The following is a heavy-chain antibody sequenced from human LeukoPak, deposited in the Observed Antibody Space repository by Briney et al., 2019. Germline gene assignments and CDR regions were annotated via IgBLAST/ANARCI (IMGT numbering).Heavy chain of an antibody. Sequence: PSETLSLTCTVSSGSIRSYYWGWVRQPPGKGLEWIGRIYTTGTTQYNPSLKSRVTMSVDTSTNQFSLNVRSMTAADTAVYYCGRQGYTASHYFFDYGSQGTLVAVS. CDR1: SGSIRSYY. J-gene: IGHJ4*02. CDR2: IYTTGTT. CDR3: GRQGYTASHYFFDY. V-gene: IGHV4-4*07. D-gene: IGHD2-2*02.